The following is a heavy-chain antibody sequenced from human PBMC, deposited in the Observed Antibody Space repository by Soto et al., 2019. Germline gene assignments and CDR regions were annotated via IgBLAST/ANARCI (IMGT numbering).Heavy chain of an antibody. CDR3: ARDRCSGGSCYPGWFDP. J-gene: IGHJ5*02. CDR2: IIPIFGTA. CDR1: GGTFSSYA. V-gene: IGHV1-69*01. Sequence: QVQLVQSGAEVKKPGSSVKVSCKASGGTFSSYAISWVRQAPGQGLEWMGGIIPIFGTANYAQKFQDRVTITADESTSTAYMELSSLRSEDTAVYYCARDRCSGGSCYPGWFDPWGQGTLVTVSS. D-gene: IGHD2-15*01.